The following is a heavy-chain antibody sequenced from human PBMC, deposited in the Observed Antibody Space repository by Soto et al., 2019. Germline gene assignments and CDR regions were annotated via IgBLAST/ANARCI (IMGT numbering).Heavy chain of an antibody. CDR3: ARDPGSGYGGYYFDY. Sequence: GGSLRLSCAASGFTVSSNYMSWVRQAPGKGLEWVSVIYSGGSTYYADSVKGRFTISRDNSKNTLYLQMNSLRAEDTAVYYCARDPGSGYGGYYFDYWGQGTLVTVSS. D-gene: IGHD3-22*01. CDR1: GFTVSSNY. CDR2: IYSGGST. J-gene: IGHJ4*02. V-gene: IGHV3-66*01.